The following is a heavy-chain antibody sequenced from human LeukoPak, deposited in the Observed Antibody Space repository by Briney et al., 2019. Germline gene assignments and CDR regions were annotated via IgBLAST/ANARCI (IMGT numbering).Heavy chain of an antibody. J-gene: IGHJ4*02. CDR1: GFTFSNYW. CDR2: INSDGSST. Sequence: GGSLRLSCAASGFTFSNYWMHWVRQAPGKGLVWVSRINSDGSSTRYADSVKGRFTISRDNAKNTLYLQMNSLRAEDTAVYYCASLIGGYSGYDADDWGQGTLVTVSS. D-gene: IGHD5-12*01. V-gene: IGHV3-74*01. CDR3: ASLIGGYSGYDADD.